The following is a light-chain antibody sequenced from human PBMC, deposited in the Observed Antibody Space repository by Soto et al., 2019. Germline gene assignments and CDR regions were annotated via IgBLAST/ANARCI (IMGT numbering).Light chain of an antibody. J-gene: IGKJ4*01. CDR2: WAS. Sequence: DIVMTQSPDSLAVSLGERATINCKSSQSVLYRSNNKNYLAWYQQKPGQPPKLLIYWASTRESGVPDRFSASGSGTDFTLTSRSLQAEDVAVYYCQQYYTTPQLTFGGGTKVEIK. CDR3: QQYYTTPQLT. CDR1: QSVLYRSNNKNY. V-gene: IGKV4-1*01.